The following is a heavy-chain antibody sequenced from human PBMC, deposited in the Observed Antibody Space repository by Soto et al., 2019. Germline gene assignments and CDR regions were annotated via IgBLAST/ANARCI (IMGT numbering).Heavy chain of an antibody. Sequence: QVQLVQSGGEVKKPGASVKVSCKASGYTFTSYGISWLRQAPGQGLEWMGWISGYNGKTNYAQKVQDRVTMTTDTSPSTVYMELRSLRADDTAVYYCARKGDVPYYYYGMDVWGQGTTVTVSS. CDR2: ISGYNGKT. CDR3: ARKGDVPYYYYGMDV. D-gene: IGHD2-21*02. CDR1: GYTFTSYG. J-gene: IGHJ6*02. V-gene: IGHV1-18*01.